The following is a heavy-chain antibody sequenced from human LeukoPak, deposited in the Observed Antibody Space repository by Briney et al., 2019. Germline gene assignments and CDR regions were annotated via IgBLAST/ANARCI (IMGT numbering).Heavy chain of an antibody. V-gene: IGHV1-24*01. J-gene: IGHJ4*02. Sequence: ASVKVSCKVSGYTLTELSMHWVRQAPGKGLEWMGGFDPEDGETIYAQKFQGRVTITADESTSTAYMELSSLRSEDTAVYYCARVGYYYDSSGLDYWGQGTLVTVSS. CDR3: ARVGYYYDSSGLDY. CDR2: FDPEDGET. CDR1: GYTLTELS. D-gene: IGHD3-22*01.